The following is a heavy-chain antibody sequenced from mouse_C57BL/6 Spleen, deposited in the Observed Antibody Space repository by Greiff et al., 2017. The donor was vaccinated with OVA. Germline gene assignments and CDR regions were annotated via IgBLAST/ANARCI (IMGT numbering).Heavy chain of an antibody. V-gene: IGHV3-6*01. D-gene: IGHD2-3*01. CDR1: GYSITSGYY. J-gene: IGHJ2*01. CDR3: ASGYSLDY. CDR2: ISYDGSN. Sequence: VQLQESGPGLVKPSQSLSLTCSVTGYSITSGYYWNWIRQFPGNKLEWMGYISYDGSNNYNPSLKNRISITRDTSKNQFFLKLNSVTTEDTATYYCASGYSLDYWGQGTTLTVSS.